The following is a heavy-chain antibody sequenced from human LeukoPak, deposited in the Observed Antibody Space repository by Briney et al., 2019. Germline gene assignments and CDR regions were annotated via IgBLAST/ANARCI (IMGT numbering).Heavy chain of an antibody. Sequence: SETLSLTCTVSGGSISSYYWSWIRQPAGKGLEWIGRIYTSGSTNYNPSLKSRVTISVDTSKDQFSLKLSSVTAADTAVYYCARAGNYDFWSGYAVYFDYWGQGTLVTVSS. CDR3: ARAGNYDFWSGYAVYFDY. D-gene: IGHD3-3*01. CDR1: GGSISSYY. CDR2: IYTSGST. V-gene: IGHV4-4*07. J-gene: IGHJ4*02.